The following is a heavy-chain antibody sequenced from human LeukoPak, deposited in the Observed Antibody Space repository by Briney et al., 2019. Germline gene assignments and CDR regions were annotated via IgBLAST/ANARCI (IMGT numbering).Heavy chain of an antibody. V-gene: IGHV4-39*01. CDR3: ARLLYDRSGYYYFDQ. Sequence: TSETLSLTCTVSGGSISSSSYYWGWIRQPPGKGLEWIGSVYYSGRTYDNPSLKSRVTVSVDTSKSQFSLKLSSVTAADTAVYYCARLLYDRSGYYYFDQWGQGTLVTVSS. J-gene: IGHJ4*02. CDR1: GGSISSSSYY. D-gene: IGHD3-22*01. CDR2: VYYSGRT.